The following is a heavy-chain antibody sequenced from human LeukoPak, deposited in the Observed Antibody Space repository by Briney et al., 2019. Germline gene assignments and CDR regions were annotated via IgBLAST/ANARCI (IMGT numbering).Heavy chain of an antibody. CDR3: ARGVVVADPLPLYFDY. D-gene: IGHD2-15*01. J-gene: IGHJ4*02. Sequence: SETLSLTCTVSGGSISSYYWSWIRQPAGKGLEWIGRIYTSGSTNYNPSLKSRVTISVDTSKNQFSLKLSSVTAADTAVYYCARGVVVADPLPLYFDYWGQGTLVTVSS. CDR1: GGSISSYY. V-gene: IGHV4-4*07. CDR2: IYTSGST.